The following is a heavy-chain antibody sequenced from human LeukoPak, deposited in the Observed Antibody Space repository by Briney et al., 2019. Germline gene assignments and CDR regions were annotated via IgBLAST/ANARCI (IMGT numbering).Heavy chain of an antibody. CDR3: ASARLAVTQFDYYYYMDV. CDR1: GFTFSSYA. V-gene: IGHV3-23*01. J-gene: IGHJ6*03. D-gene: IGHD2-21*02. Sequence: PGGSLRLSCAASGFTFSSYAMSWVRQAPGKGLEWVSAISGSGGSTYYADSVKGRFTISRDNSKNTLYLQMNSLRAEDTAVYYCASARLAVTQFDYYYYMDVWGKGTTVTVSS. CDR2: ISGSGGST.